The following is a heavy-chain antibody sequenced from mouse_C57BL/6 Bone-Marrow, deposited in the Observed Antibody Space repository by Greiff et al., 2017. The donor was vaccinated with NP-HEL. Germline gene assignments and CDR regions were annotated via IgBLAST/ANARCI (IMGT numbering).Heavy chain of an antibody. CDR3: TSSDYYGSSYDGFAY. Sequence: EVKLMESGEGLVKPGGSLKLSCAASGFTFSSYAMSWVRQTPEQRLEWVAYISSGGDYIYYADTLKGRFTLSIDNARNTLYLQMSSLKSEDTAMYYCTSSDYYGSSYDGFAYWGQGTLVTVSA. V-gene: IGHV5-9-1*02. CDR2: ISSGGDYI. D-gene: IGHD1-1*01. J-gene: IGHJ3*01. CDR1: GFTFSSYA.